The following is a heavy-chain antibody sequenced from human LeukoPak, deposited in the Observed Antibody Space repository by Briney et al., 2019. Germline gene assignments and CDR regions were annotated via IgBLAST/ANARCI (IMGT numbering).Heavy chain of an antibody. CDR2: IGAYNGNT. D-gene: IGHD3-22*01. J-gene: IGHJ3*02. Sequence: GASVKVSCKASGYTFTSYGISWVRQAPGQGLEWMGWIGAYNGNTNYAQKLQGRVTMTTDTSTSTVYMEVRSLRSDDTAVYYCARDTMKYAFDIWGQGTMVTVSS. CDR3: ARDTMKYAFDI. V-gene: IGHV1-18*01. CDR1: GYTFTSYG.